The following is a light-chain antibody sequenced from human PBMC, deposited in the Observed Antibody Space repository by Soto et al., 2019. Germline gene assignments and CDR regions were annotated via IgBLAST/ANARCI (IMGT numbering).Light chain of an antibody. V-gene: IGLV2-14*01. J-gene: IGLJ1*01. CDR2: EVT. Sequence: QSALTQPASVSGSPGQSITISCTGTSGDIGSYNHASWYQQHPGKTPKLIIYEVTDRPSGVSNRFSGSKSGNTASLTISGLQSEDEAEYYCRASTYINTSACVFGTGTKLTVL. CDR1: SGDIGSYNH. CDR3: RASTYINTSACV.